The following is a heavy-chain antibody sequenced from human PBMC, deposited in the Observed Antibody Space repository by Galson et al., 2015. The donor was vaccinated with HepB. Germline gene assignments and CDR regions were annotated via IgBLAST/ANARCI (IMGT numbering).Heavy chain of an antibody. CDR2: IYSGGST. J-gene: IGHJ6*02. V-gene: IGHV3-66*02. CDR3: ARGLLGGSYQKAYSYYGMDV. Sequence: SLRLSCAASGFTVSSNYMSWVRQAPGKGLEWVSVIYSGGSTYYADSVKGRFTISRDNSKNTLYLQMNSLRAEDTAVYYCARGLLGGSYQKAYSYYGMDVWGQGTTVTVSS. D-gene: IGHD1-26*01. CDR1: GFTVSSNY.